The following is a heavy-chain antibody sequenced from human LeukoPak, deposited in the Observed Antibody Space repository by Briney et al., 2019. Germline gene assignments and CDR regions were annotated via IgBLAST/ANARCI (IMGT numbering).Heavy chain of an antibody. CDR3: AKRIQSAMAMGY. CDR2: ISGSGGST. V-gene: IGHV3-23*01. CDR1: GFTFSNYA. J-gene: IGHJ4*02. D-gene: IGHD5-18*01. Sequence: GGSLRLSCAASGFTFSNYALSWVRQAPGKGLEWVLDISGSGGSTYYADSVKGRFTISRDNSKNTMYLQMNSLRAEDTAVYYCAKRIQSAMAMGYWGQGTLVTVSS.